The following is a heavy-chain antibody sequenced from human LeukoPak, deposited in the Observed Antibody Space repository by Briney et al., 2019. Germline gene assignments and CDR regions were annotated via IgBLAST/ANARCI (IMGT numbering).Heavy chain of an antibody. CDR2: IYFSGST. J-gene: IGHJ4*02. CDR3: ARERGGGGFDY. Sequence: PSETLSLTCAVSGGSITTHYWSWIRQPPGKGPEWIGYIYFSGSTDYNPSLQSRVTISVDTSKNQFSLKLSSVTAADTAVYYCARERGGGGFDYWGQGTLVTVSS. CDR1: GGSITTHY. V-gene: IGHV4-59*11. D-gene: IGHD2-15*01.